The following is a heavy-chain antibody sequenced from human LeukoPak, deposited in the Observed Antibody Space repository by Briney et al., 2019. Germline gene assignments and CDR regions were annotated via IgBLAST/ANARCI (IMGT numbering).Heavy chain of an antibody. D-gene: IGHD4-23*01. CDR2: MNPNSGNT. J-gene: IGHJ5*02. V-gene: IGHV1-8*01. Sequence: ASVKVSCKASGYTFTTYDINWVGQATGQGLEWMGWMNPNSGNTGYAQKFQGRVTMTRNTSISTAYMELSSLRSEDTAVYYCARGPNKSDGGNSGSAWFDPWGQGTLVTVSS. CDR3: ARGPNKSDGGNSGSAWFDP. CDR1: GYTFTTYD.